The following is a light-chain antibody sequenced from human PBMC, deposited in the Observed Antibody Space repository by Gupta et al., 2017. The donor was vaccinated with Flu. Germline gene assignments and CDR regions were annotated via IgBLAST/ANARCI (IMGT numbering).Light chain of an antibody. CDR1: QDIENT. CDR3: LHDYNYPLT. V-gene: IGKV1-6*01. J-gene: IGKJ4*01. Sequence: AIQMTQSPSSLSASVGDRVTTTCRASQDIENTLGWYQQKPGKAPKLLMYNVSTLQSGVPSRFSGSGSGTDFTLTISSLQPEDLATYYCLHDYNYPLTFGGGTKVEIK. CDR2: NVS.